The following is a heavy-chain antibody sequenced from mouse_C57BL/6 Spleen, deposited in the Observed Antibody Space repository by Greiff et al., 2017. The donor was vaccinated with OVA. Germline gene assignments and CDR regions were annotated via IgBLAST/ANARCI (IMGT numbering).Heavy chain of an antibody. D-gene: IGHD2-4*01. Sequence: QVQLQQPGAELVRPGSSVKLSCKASGYTFTSYWMDWVKQRPGQGLEWIGNIYPSDSETHYNQKFKDKATLTVDKSSLTAYMQLSSLTSEYSAVYYCARRGYDYAHAYWCQGTLVPVSA. J-gene: IGHJ3*01. CDR1: GYTFTSYW. CDR3: ARRGYDYAHAY. CDR2: IYPSDSET. V-gene: IGHV1-61*01.